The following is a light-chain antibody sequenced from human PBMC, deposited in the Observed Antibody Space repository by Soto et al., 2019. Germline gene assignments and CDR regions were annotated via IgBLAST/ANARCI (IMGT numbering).Light chain of an antibody. V-gene: IGLV2-14*01. CDR2: EVT. J-gene: IGLJ2*01. CDR3: TSYTSSSTLV. CDR1: STDVGAYNY. Sequence: QSALTQPASVSGSPGQSITISCTGTSTDVGAYNYVSWYQQHPGKAPKLIIYEVTHRPSGVSNRFSGSKSGKTASLTISGLQAEDEAVYYCTSYTSSSTLVFGGGTKLTVL.